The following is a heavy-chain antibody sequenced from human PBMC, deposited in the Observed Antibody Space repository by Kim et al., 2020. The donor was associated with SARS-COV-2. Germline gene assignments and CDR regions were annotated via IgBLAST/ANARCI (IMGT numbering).Heavy chain of an antibody. J-gene: IGHJ4*02. CDR3: AREKIQLWSNHLYYFDY. CDR2: INHSGST. CDR1: GGSFSGYY. D-gene: IGHD5-18*01. Sequence: SETLSLTCAVYGGSFSGYYWSWIRQPPGKGLEWIGEINHSGSTNYNPSLKSRVTISVDTSKNQFSLKLSSVTAADTAVYYCAREKIQLWSNHLYYFDYWGQGTLVTVSS. V-gene: IGHV4-34*01.